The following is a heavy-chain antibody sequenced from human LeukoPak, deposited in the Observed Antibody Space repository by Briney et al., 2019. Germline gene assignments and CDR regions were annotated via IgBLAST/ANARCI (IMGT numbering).Heavy chain of an antibody. Sequence: PGGSLILSCAASGFTFSDYYMSWIRQAPGKGLEWVSYISSGSRYIDYADSVEGRFTISRDNAKNSVYLQMTSLRAEDTAVYYCTRDQSGSGFNSDYWGQGTLVTVSS. J-gene: IGHJ4*02. CDR3: TRDQSGSGFNSDY. V-gene: IGHV3-11*05. CDR2: ISSGSRYI. D-gene: IGHD5-24*01. CDR1: GFTFSDYY.